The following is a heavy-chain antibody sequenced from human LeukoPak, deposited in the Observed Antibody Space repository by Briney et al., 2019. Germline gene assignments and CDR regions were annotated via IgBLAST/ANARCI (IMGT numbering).Heavy chain of an antibody. Sequence: PGRSLRLSCAASGFTFDEYAMHWVRHPPGKGLEWVSGISWNSYDIGYADSVKGRFTISRDNAKNSLYLQMNSLRAEDMALYYCAKGVGTSYHYYMDVWGKGTTVIVSS. J-gene: IGHJ6*03. V-gene: IGHV3-9*03. CDR1: GFTFDEYA. CDR2: ISWNSYDI. CDR3: AKGVGTSYHYYMDV. D-gene: IGHD1-26*01.